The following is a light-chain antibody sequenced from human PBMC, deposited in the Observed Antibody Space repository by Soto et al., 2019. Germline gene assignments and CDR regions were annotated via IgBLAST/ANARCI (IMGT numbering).Light chain of an antibody. CDR1: SSNIGNTY. CDR3: GTWDGSLSIMI. Sequence: SVLTQPPSVSAAPGQKVTISCSGSSSNIGNTYVSWYQQLPGTTPKLLIYDNNKRPSGIPDRFSASKSGTSATLAITGLQTGDEADYYCGTWDGSLSIMIFGGGTKLTVL. J-gene: IGLJ2*01. CDR2: DNN. V-gene: IGLV1-51*01.